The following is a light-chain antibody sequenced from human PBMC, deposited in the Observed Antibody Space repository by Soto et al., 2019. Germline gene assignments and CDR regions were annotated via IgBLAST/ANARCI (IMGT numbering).Light chain of an antibody. CDR1: TSNIGGYDY. CDR2: EVT. J-gene: IGLJ1*01. CDR3: SSYTGGNPSYV. V-gene: IGLV2-8*01. Sequence: QSVLTQPPPASGSPGQSVTISRTGTTSNIGGYDYVSWYQQHPGKAPTLMIYEVTIRPSGVSDRFSGSKSGNTASLTVSGLQAEDEADYYCSSYTGGNPSYVFGTGTKVTVL.